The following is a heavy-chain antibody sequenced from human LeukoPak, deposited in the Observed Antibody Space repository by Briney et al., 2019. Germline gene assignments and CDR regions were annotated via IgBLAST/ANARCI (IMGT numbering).Heavy chain of an antibody. J-gene: IGHJ4*02. Sequence: SETLSLTCTVSGGSISSYYWSWIRQPPGKGLEWIGYIYYSGSTNFNPSLKSRVTISVDTSKNQFSLKLSSVTAAVTAVYYCARGYCTNGVCYTVVFDYWGQGTLVTVSS. D-gene: IGHD2-8*01. V-gene: IGHV4-59*01. CDR3: ARGYCTNGVCYTVVFDY. CDR2: IYYSGST. CDR1: GGSISSYY.